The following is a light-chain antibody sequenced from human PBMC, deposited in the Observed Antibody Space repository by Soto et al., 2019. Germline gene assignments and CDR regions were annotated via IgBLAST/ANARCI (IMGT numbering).Light chain of an antibody. V-gene: IGLV2-14*01. CDR3: ISYTGSSTSYV. CDR2: EVT. Sequence: QSVLTQPASVSGSPGQSITISCSGTSSDVGSYNHVAWYQQFPGKTPKLIIYEVTYRPSGVSHRFSASKSGNTASLTISGLQAEDGADYYCISYTGSSTSYVFGTGTKVTV. CDR1: SSDVGSYNH. J-gene: IGLJ1*01.